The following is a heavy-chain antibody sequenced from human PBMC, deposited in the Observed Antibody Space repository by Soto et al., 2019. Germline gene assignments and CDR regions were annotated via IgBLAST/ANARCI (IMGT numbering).Heavy chain of an antibody. CDR1: GFTFSNAW. Sequence: GGSLRLSCAASGFTFSNAWMSWVRQAPGKGLEWVGRIKSKTDGGTTDYAAPVKGRFTTSRDDSKNTLYLQMNSLKTEDTAVYYCTVHTYYDFWSGYYYFDYWGQGTLVTVSS. V-gene: IGHV3-15*01. J-gene: IGHJ4*02. CDR3: TVHTYYDFWSGYYYFDY. CDR2: IKSKTDGGTT. D-gene: IGHD3-3*01.